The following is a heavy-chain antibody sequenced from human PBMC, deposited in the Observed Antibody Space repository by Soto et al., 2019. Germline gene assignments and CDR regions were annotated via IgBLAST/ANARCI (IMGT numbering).Heavy chain of an antibody. Sequence: GASVKVCCKASGGTFSSYAISWVRQAPGQGLEWMGGIIPISDTTNYAQKFQGRVTITADESTSTAYMELSSLRSEDTAVYYCARSQGSSTSLEIYYYYYYGMDVWGQGTTVTVSS. CDR2: IIPISDTT. CDR1: GGTFSSYA. CDR3: ARSQGSSTSLEIYYYYYYGMDV. D-gene: IGHD2-2*01. J-gene: IGHJ6*02. V-gene: IGHV1-69*13.